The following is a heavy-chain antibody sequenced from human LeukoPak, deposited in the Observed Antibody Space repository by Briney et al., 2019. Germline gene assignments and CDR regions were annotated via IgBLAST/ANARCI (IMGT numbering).Heavy chain of an antibody. V-gene: IGHV3-30*18. Sequence: GGSLRLSCAASGFTFSNFGMHWVRQAPGKGLEWMAVISYDGSNKYHADSVKGRFTISRDSSKNTLYLQMNSLRAEDTAVYYCAKALNYYDSSGYSNWGQGTLVTVSS. CDR1: GFTFSNFG. D-gene: IGHD3-22*01. CDR2: ISYDGSNK. CDR3: AKALNYYDSSGYSN. J-gene: IGHJ4*02.